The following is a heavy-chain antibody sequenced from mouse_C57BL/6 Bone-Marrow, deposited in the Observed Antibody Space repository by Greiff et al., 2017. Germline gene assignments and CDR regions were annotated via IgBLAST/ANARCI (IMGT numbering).Heavy chain of an antibody. CDR3: ARRSSGFPGFAY. J-gene: IGHJ3*01. Sequence: VKLQQPGAELVMPGASVKLSCKASGYTFTSYWLHWVKQRPGQGLEWIGEIDPSDSYTNYNQKFKGKSTLTVDKSSSTAYMQLSSLTSEDSAVYYCARRSSGFPGFAYWGQGTLVTVSA. CDR1: GYTFTSYW. D-gene: IGHD3-2*02. V-gene: IGHV1-69*01. CDR2: IDPSDSYT.